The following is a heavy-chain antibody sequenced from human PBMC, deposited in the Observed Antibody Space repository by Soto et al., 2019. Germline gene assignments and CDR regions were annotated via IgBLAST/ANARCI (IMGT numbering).Heavy chain of an antibody. CDR2: IIPIFGTA. Sequence: SVKVSCKASGGTFSSYAISWVRQAPGQGLEWMGGIIPIFGTANYAQKFQGRVTITADESTSTAYMELSSLRSEDTAVYYCARTYYYDSSGYYYLGYWGQGTLVTVSS. CDR1: GGTFSSYA. J-gene: IGHJ4*02. V-gene: IGHV1-69*13. CDR3: ARTYYYDSSGYYYLGY. D-gene: IGHD3-22*01.